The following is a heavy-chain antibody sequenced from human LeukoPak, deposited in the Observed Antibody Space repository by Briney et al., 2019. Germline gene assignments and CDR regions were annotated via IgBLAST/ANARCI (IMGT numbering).Heavy chain of an antibody. CDR1: GYTFTSYD. D-gene: IGHD2-15*01. Sequence: GASVKVSCKASGYTFTSYDINWVRQATGQGLEWMGWMNPNSGNTGYAQKFQGRVTMTRNTSISTAYMELSSLRSEDTAVYYCAQVVVASTPENWFDPWGQGTLVTVSS. CDR3: AQVVVASTPENWFDP. CDR2: MNPNSGNT. J-gene: IGHJ5*02. V-gene: IGHV1-8*01.